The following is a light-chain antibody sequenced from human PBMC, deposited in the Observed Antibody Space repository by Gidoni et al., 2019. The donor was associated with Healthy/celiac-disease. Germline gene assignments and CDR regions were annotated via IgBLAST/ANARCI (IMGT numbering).Light chain of an antibody. V-gene: IGLV3-25*03. Sequence: SYELTQPPPLSVSPGQTASITCSGDALPKQYAYWYQQKPGQATGLVIYKASGRPAGIPERFSGSSSETTVTLTISGVQAEDEADYYCQSADSSGTYYVFGTGTKVTVL. CDR1: ALPKQY. J-gene: IGLJ1*01. CDR2: KAS. CDR3: QSADSSGTYYV.